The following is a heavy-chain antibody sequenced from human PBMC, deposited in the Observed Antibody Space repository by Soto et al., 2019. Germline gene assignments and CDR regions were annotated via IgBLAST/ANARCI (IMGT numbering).Heavy chain of an antibody. CDR3: ARDKDRQQLGGNYYYILGV. J-gene: IGHJ6*02. V-gene: IGHV1-69*05. Sequence: QVQLVQSGAEVKKPGSSVKVSYKTSGGIFRTSAISWVRQAPGHGLEWMGGIMPVFPTPDYAQKFQGRVTFTPDXXTSKAYMELSSLGSEDTAVHCCARDKDRQQLGGNYYYILGVWGPGTTVTVSS. CDR1: GGIFRTSA. CDR2: IMPVFPTP. D-gene: IGHD3-3*02.